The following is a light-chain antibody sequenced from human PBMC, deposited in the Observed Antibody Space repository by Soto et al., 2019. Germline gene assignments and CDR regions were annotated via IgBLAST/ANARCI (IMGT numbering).Light chain of an antibody. CDR1: RGISSY. Sequence: SQSTQSPSSLSASVGDRVTITCQASRGISSYLAWYQQKPGKPPKLLVYSASTLQSGVPSRFSGSGSGPDFTLTISRLEPEDFAVYYCQQYGSSSITFGQGTRLEI. V-gene: IGKV1-9*01. CDR3: QQYGSSSIT. J-gene: IGKJ5*01. CDR2: SAS.